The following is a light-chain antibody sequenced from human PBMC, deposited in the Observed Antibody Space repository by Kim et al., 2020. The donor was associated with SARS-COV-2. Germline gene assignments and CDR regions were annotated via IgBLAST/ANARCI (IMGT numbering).Light chain of an antibody. CDR2: GAS. CDR3: QQYNNWPPYT. CDR1: QSVRSN. Sequence: VAPGERASLDCSASQSVRSNLAWYQQKPGQAPRLLIYGASTRATGIPARFSGSGCGTEFTLTISSLQSEDFAVYYCQQYNNWPPYTFGQGTKLEI. V-gene: IGKV3-15*01. J-gene: IGKJ2*01.